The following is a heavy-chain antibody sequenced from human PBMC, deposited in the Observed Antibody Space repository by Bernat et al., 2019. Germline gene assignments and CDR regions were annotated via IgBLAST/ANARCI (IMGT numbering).Heavy chain of an antibody. CDR3: ARYSGYDHTSDY. J-gene: IGHJ4*02. V-gene: IGHV3-48*04. D-gene: IGHD5-12*01. CDR1: GFTFRNYW. CDR2: ISSSGSTI. Sequence: EVQLVESGGGVVQPGGSLRLSCATSGFTFRNYWMHWVRQAPGKGLEWVSYISSSGSTIYYADSVKGRFTISRDNAKNSLYLQMNSLRAEDTAVYYCARYSGYDHTSDYWGQGTLVTVSS.